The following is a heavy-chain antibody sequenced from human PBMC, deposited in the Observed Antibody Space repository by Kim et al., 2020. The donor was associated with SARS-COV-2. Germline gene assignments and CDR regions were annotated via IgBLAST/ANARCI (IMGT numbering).Heavy chain of an antibody. CDR2: INHSGST. CDR3: ARIKRSGCYRNFDY. D-gene: IGHD1-26*01. J-gene: IGHJ4*02. V-gene: IGHV4-34*01. CDR1: GGSFSGYY. Sequence: SETLSLTCAVYGGSFSGYYWSWIRQPPGKGLEWIGEINHSGSTNYNPSLKSRVTISVDTSKNQFSLKLSSVTAADTAVYYCARIKRSGCYRNFDYWCQGT.